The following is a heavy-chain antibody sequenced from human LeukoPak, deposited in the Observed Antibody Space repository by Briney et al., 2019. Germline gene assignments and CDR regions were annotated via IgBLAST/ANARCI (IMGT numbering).Heavy chain of an antibody. D-gene: IGHD1-26*01. J-gene: IGHJ5*02. CDR1: GFPFNIYA. CDR2: IKEDGSVK. CDR3: ARGSGWLDP. Sequence: GGSLRLSCSASGFPFNIYAMNWVRQAPEKGLEWVANIKEDGSVKYYVDSVKGRFTISRDNAKNSLYLHMNSLRVEDRAVYYCARGSGWLDPWGQGTLVTVFS. V-gene: IGHV3-7*05.